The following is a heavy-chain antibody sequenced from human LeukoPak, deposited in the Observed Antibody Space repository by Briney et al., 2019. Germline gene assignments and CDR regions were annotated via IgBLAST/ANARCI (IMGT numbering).Heavy chain of an antibody. CDR1: GFTFSDYY. D-gene: IGHD5-24*01. J-gene: IGHJ4*02. CDR3: ARDGSPEMATANFDY. CDR2: ISSSGSTI. V-gene: IGHV3-11*01. Sequence: PGGSLRLSCAPSGFTFSDYYMSWIRPAPGEGLEWVSYISSSGSTIYYADSVKGRFTISRDNAKNSLYLQMNSLRAEDTAVYYCARDGSPEMATANFDYWGQGTLVTVSS.